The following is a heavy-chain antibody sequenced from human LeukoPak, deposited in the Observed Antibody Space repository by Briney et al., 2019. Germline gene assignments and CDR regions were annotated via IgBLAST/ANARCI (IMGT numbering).Heavy chain of an antibody. CDR2: ISSSSTI. CDR3: ARARYSSSWFSYWYFDP. CDR1: GFTFSSYS. V-gene: IGHV3-48*01. D-gene: IGHD6-13*01. Sequence: GGSLRLSCAASGFTFSSYSMNWVRQAPGKGLEWVSYISSSSTIYYADSVKGRFTISRDNAKNSLYLQMNSLRAEDTAVYYCARARYSSSWFSYWYFDPWGRGTLVTVSS. J-gene: IGHJ2*01.